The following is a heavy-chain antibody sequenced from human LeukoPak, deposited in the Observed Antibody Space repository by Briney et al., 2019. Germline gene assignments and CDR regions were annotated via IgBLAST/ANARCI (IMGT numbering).Heavy chain of an antibody. CDR2: ISNDGSNK. D-gene: IGHD6-19*01. CDR3: AKDTGRGGQWLEIDY. J-gene: IGHJ4*02. Sequence: GGSLRLSCAASGFTFNSYGMHWVHQAPGKGLEWVAVISNDGSNKYYADSVKGRFTISRDNSKNTLYLQMNSLRAEDTAVYYCAKDTGRGGQWLEIDYWGQGTLVTVSS. V-gene: IGHV3-30*18. CDR1: GFTFNSYG.